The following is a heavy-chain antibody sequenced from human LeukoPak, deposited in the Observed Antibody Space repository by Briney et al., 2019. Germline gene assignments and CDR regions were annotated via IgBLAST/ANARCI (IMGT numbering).Heavy chain of an antibody. CDR2: VWYDGNNK. Sequence: GGSLRLSCAASGFTFSSYGMYWVRQAPGKGLEWVATVWYDGNNKYYADSVRGRFTISRDNSKNMLYLHMNSLRVEDTAIYYCARDPDRSGFDFWGQGTLVTVSS. J-gene: IGHJ4*02. V-gene: IGHV3-33*08. D-gene: IGHD1-14*01. CDR3: ARDPDRSGFDF. CDR1: GFTFSSYG.